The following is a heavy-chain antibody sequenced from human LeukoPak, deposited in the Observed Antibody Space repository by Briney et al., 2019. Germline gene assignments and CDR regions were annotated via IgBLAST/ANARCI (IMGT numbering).Heavy chain of an antibody. CDR1: GGSISSSSYY. V-gene: IGHV4-39*07. CDR3: ARDRGQLWFRDYFDY. J-gene: IGHJ4*02. D-gene: IGHD5-18*01. CDR2: IYYSGST. Sequence: SETLSLTCTVSGGSISSSSYYWGWIRQPPGTGLGWIGSIYYSGSTYYNPSLKSRVTISVDTSKNQFSLKLSSVTAADTAVYYCARDRGQLWFRDYFDYRGQGTLVTVSS.